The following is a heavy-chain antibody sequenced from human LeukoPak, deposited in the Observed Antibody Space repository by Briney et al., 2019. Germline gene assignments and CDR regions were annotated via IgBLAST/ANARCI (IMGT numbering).Heavy chain of an antibody. D-gene: IGHD2-15*01. CDR1: GFTFSSYS. CDR2: ISSSSSYI. Sequence: GGSLRLSCAASGFTFSSYSMNWVRQAPGKGLEWVSSISSSSSYIYYADSVKGRFTISGDNAKNSLYLQMNSLRAEDTAVYYCARGYCSGGSCYSPLGYMDVWGKGTTVTVSS. CDR3: ARGYCSGGSCYSPLGYMDV. V-gene: IGHV3-21*01. J-gene: IGHJ6*03.